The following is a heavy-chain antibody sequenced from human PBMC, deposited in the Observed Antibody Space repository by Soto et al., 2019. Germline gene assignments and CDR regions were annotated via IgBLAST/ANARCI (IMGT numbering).Heavy chain of an antibody. CDR2: ISAYNGNT. CDR3: AYFDWSPY. D-gene: IGHD3-9*01. V-gene: IGHV1-18*01. J-gene: IGHJ4*02. Sequence: WLRQAPGQGLEWMGWISAYNGNTNYAQKLQGRVTMTTDTSTSTAYMELRSLISDDTAAYFCAYFDWSPYWGQGTLVTGSS.